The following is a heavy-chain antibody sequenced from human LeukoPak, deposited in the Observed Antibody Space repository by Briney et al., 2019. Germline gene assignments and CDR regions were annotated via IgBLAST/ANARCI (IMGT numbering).Heavy chain of an antibody. CDR3: AKERSAVARSSLDY. J-gene: IGHJ4*02. CDR1: GFTFSSYA. Sequence: PGGSLRLSCAASGFTFSSYAMHWVRQAPGKGLEWVAFIRYDGSNKYYADSVKGRFTISRDNSKNTLYLQMNSLRAEDTAVYYCAKERSAVARSSLDYWGQGTLVTVSS. D-gene: IGHD6-19*01. V-gene: IGHV3-30*02. CDR2: IRYDGSNK.